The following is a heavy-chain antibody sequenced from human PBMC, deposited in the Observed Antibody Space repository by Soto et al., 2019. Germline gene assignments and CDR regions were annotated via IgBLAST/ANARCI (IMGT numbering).Heavy chain of an antibody. CDR1: GFSLSTSGVG. CDR3: APSTYWNDPGSYYYYYGMDV. V-gene: IGHV2-5*02. CDR2: IYWDDDK. Sequence: QITLKESGPTLVKPTQTLTLTCTFSGFSLSTSGVGVGWIRQPPGKALEWLALIYWDDDKRYSPSLKSRLTITKDTSKNQVVPTMTNMDPVDTATHYRAPSTYWNDPGSYYYYYGMDVWGQGTTVTVSS. D-gene: IGHD1-1*01. J-gene: IGHJ6*02.